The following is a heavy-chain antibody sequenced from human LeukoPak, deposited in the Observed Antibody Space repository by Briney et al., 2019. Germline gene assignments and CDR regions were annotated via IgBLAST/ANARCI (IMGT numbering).Heavy chain of an antibody. CDR1: GFTFSSYD. CDR3: AKDRGSGWHGEYFQH. V-gene: IGHV3-13*01. CDR2: IGTAGDT. J-gene: IGHJ1*01. D-gene: IGHD6-19*01. Sequence: GGSLRLSCAASGFTFSSYDMHWVRQATGKGLEWVSAIGTAGDTYYPGSVKGRFTISRENAKNTLYLQMNSLRAEDTAVYYCAKDRGSGWHGEYFQHWGQGTLVTVSS.